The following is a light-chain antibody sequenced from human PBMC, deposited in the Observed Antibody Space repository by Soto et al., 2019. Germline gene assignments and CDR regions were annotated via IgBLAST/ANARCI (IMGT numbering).Light chain of an antibody. Sequence: IVMTQSPDSLAVSLGERATLNCKSSQSVLYSSNNKNYLAWYQQKPGQPPKLLIYWASTRESGVPDRFSGSGSGTDFTLASSSLQAEDVAVYYCQQYYCTLLTFGGGTKVEVK. CDR3: QQYYCTLLT. CDR2: WAS. J-gene: IGKJ4*01. V-gene: IGKV4-1*01. CDR1: QSVLYSSNNKNY.